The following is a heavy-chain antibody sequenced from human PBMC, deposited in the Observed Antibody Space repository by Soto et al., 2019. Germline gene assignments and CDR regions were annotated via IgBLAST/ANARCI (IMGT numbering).Heavy chain of an antibody. CDR2: FDPEDGET. V-gene: IGHV1-24*01. Sequence: QVQLVQSGAEVKKPGASVKVSCKVSGYTLTELSMHWVRQAPGKGLEWMGGFDPEDGETIYAQKFQGRVTMTEDTSTDTAYMELSSLRSEDTSVYYCETKGRWYVGYYYYGMDVWGQGTTVTVSS. J-gene: IGHJ6*02. D-gene: IGHD6-13*01. CDR1: GYTLTELS. CDR3: ETKGRWYVGYYYYGMDV.